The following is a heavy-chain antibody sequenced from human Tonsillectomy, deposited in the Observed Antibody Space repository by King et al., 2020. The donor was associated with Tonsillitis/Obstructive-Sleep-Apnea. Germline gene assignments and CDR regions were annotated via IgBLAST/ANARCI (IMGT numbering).Heavy chain of an antibody. V-gene: IGHV3-30*01. CDR2: ISYDGSNK. CDR1: GFTFSSYT. CDR3: ARYPALAVTGTFDI. J-gene: IGHJ3*02. Sequence: VQLVESGGGVVQPGRSLRLSCASSGFTFSSYTMHWVRQAPGKGLEWVAVISYDGSNKYYADSVKGRFTISRDNSKNTLYLKMNSLRAEDTAVYYCARYPALAVTGTFDIWGQGTMVTVSS. D-gene: IGHD6-19*01.